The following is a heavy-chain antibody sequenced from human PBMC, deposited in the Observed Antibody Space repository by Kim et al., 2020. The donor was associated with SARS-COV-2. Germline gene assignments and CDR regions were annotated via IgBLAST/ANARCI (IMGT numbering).Heavy chain of an antibody. CDR1: GYTFTSYY. D-gene: IGHD1-26*01. V-gene: IGHV1-46*01. CDR2: INPSGGST. CDR3: ARGDGSPTFESAYYFDY. J-gene: IGHJ4*02. Sequence: ASVKVSCKASGYTFTSYYMHWVRQAPGQGLEWMGIINPSGGSTSYAQKFQGRVTMTRDTSTSTVYMELSSLRSEDTAVYYCARGDGSPTFESAYYFDYWGQGTLVTVSS.